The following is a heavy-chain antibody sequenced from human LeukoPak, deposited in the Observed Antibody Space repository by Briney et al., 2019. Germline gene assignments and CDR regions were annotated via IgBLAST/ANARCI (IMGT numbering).Heavy chain of an antibody. V-gene: IGHV4-59*11. D-gene: IGHD3-22*01. CDR2: IYYSGST. CDR1: GDSMRSQY. CDR3: ARLLDNDGSGDPDTFDV. Sequence: SETLSLTCIVPGDSMRSQYWSWIRQPPGKGLEWMGFIYYSGSTSYNPSLRSRLTISADTSKNHLSLELTSVTAADTALYYCARLLDNDGSGDPDTFDVWGQGTMVTVSS. J-gene: IGHJ3*01.